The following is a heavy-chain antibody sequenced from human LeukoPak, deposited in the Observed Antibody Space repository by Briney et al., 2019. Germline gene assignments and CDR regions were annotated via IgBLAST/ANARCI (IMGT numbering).Heavy chain of an antibody. CDR2: ISSSSSYI. CDR3: ARGNYYDSSGYYHFDY. V-gene: IGHV3-21*01. CDR1: GFTFSSYS. J-gene: IGHJ4*02. D-gene: IGHD3-22*01. Sequence: GGSLRLSCAASGFTFSSYSMNWVRQAPGKGLEWVSSISSSSSYIYYADSVKGRFTISRDNAKNSLYLQMNSLRAEDTAVYYCARGNYYDSSGYYHFDYWGQGTLVTVSS.